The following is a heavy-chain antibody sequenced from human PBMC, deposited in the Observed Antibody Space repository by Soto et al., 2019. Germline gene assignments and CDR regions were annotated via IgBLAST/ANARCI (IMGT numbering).Heavy chain of an antibody. CDR2: ISGSGGST. CDR3: AKGSSSSAYYYYGMDV. J-gene: IGHJ6*02. CDR1: GFTFSSYA. D-gene: IGHD6-6*01. V-gene: IGHV3-23*01. Sequence: HPGGSLRLSCAASGFTFSSYAMSWVRQAPGKGLEWVSAISGSGGSTYYADSVKGRFTISRDNSKNTLYLQMNSLRAEDTAVYYCAKGSSSSAYYYYGMDVWGQGTTGSVS.